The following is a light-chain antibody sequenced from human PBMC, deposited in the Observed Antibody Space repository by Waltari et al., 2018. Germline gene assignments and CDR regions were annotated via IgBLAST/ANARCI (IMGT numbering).Light chain of an antibody. Sequence: QSLLTQPPSASGTPGQRVIISCSGNISNIGANYVYWYQQLPGKAPKLLIYRNNQRPSGVPDRFSGSKSGTSASLAISGLRSEDEAHYHCAAWDDSLSGVVFGGGTKLTVL. V-gene: IGLV1-47*01. J-gene: IGLJ2*01. CDR3: AAWDDSLSGVV. CDR2: RNN. CDR1: ISNIGANY.